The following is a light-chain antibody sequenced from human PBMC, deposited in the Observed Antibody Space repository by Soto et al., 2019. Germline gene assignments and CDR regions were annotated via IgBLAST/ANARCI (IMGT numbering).Light chain of an antibody. Sequence: QSALTQSASVSGSPGQSITLSCTGTSSDVGGYNYVSQYQQNPGTPPKVMIYEVSNRPSGVSNRCSGSKSGNTDSLTISGLQAEEEADDYCSSYTASGTPVFGGGTKLTVL. CDR1: SSDVGGYNY. CDR2: EVS. V-gene: IGLV2-14*01. CDR3: SSYTASGTPV. J-gene: IGLJ3*02.